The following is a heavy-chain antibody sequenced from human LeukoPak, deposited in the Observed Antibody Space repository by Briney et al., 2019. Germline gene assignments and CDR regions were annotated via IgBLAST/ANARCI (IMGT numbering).Heavy chain of an antibody. CDR3: ARERATTDAFDI. CDR1: GATFSSKV. V-gene: IGHV1-69*05. D-gene: IGHD1-26*01. CDR2: IIPIFGTA. J-gene: IGHJ3*02. Sequence: SVKVTSKASGATFSSKVICWVRQPPGQGLEGMGGIIPIFGTANYAQKFQGGVTITTDESTSTAYMELSSLRSEDTAVYYCARERATTDAFDIWGQGTMVTVSS.